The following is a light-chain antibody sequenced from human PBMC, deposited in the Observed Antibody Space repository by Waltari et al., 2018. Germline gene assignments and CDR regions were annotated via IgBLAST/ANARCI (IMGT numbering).Light chain of an antibody. V-gene: IGKV1-27*01. CDR2: AAS. CDR1: QGINKE. J-gene: IGKJ1*01. Sequence: DIQMTQSPSSLSAYVGDRVTVSCRASQGINKELTWYQQKPGKAPALLIYAASSLQTGVSSRFSGSGSGTDFTLTISNLQPEDVATYYCQQDYSTPWTFGRGTKVEIK. CDR3: QQDYSTPWT.